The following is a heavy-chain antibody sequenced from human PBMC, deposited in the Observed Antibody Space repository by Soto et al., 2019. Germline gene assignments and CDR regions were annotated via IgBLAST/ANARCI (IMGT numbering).Heavy chain of an antibody. Sequence: GSLRLSCAASGFTFSSYWMSWVRQAPGKGLEWVANIKQDGSEKYYVDPVKGRFTISRDNAKNSLYLQMNSLRAEVSAVYYCARGFVRLAAGYSSSWYVILDYWGQGTLVTVSS. V-gene: IGHV3-7*01. D-gene: IGHD6-13*01. CDR1: GFTFSSYW. CDR3: ARGFVRLAAGYSSSWYVILDY. CDR2: IKQDGSEK. J-gene: IGHJ4*02.